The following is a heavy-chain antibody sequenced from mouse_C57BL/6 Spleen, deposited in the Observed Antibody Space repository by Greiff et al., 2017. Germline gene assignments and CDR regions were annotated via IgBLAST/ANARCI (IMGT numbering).Heavy chain of an antibody. Sequence: EVKLMESGGGLVKPGGSLKLSCAASGFTFSSYAMSWVRQTPEKRLEWVATISDGGSYTYYPANVKGRFTISRDNAKNNLYLQMSHLKSEDTAMYYCARDGNYGWYFDVWGTGTTVTVSS. D-gene: IGHD2-1*01. CDR2: ISDGGSYT. V-gene: IGHV5-4*01. J-gene: IGHJ1*03. CDR3: ARDGNYGWYFDV. CDR1: GFTFSSYA.